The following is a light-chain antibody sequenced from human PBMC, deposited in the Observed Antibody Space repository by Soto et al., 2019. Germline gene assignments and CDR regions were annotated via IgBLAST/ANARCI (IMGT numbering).Light chain of an antibody. J-gene: IGLJ3*02. CDR1: TGAVTSGHY. CDR2: DTS. Sequence: QAVVTQEPSLTVSPGGTVTLPCGSSTGAVTSGHYPYWVQQKPGQAPRTLIYDTSNKHSWTPARFSGCLLGGKAALTRSGAQPEDEYEYYCLLSYSGARVFGGGTKLTVL. V-gene: IGLV7-46*01. CDR3: LLSYSGARV.